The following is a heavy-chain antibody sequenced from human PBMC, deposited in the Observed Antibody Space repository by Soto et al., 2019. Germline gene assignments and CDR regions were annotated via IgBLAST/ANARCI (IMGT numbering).Heavy chain of an antibody. CDR3: ARSLFLASTDTEPFDY. Sequence: EAQLLESGGGLVQPGGSLVLSCAASGFTFSSYAMSWVRQAPGKGLEWVSSISGGGNDAFYAVSVKGRFTISRGNSRNTLYLQMSSLRADDTAIYYCARSLFLASTDTEPFDYWGQGALVTVSS. D-gene: IGHD3-3*02. CDR2: ISGGGNDA. V-gene: IGHV3-23*01. J-gene: IGHJ4*02. CDR1: GFTFSSYA.